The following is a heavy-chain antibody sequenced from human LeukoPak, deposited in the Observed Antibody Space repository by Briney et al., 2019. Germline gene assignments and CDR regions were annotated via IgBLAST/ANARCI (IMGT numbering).Heavy chain of an antibody. CDR2: INHSGST. J-gene: IGHJ5*02. CDR3: ARDRSSGWYYNWFDP. CDR1: GGSFSGYY. D-gene: IGHD6-19*01. V-gene: IGHV4-34*01. Sequence: LETLSLTCAVYGGSFSGYYWSWIRQPPGKGLEWIGEINHSGSTNYNPSLKSRVTISVDTSKNQFSLKLSSVTAADTAVYYCARDRSSGWYYNWFDPWGQGTLVTVSS.